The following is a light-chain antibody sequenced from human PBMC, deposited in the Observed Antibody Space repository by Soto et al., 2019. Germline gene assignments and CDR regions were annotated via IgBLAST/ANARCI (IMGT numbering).Light chain of an antibody. CDR2: GAS. CDR3: QQYGSSPGT. J-gene: IGKJ1*01. CDR1: HSVTSRY. V-gene: IGKV3-20*01. Sequence: ENVLTQSPRTLSLSPGDTATLSCRASHSVTSRYLAWYQQKPGQAPRLLIFGASIRGTGIPDRFSGSGSGADFTLTISRLESEDSAVYYCQQYGSSPGTFGQGTKV.